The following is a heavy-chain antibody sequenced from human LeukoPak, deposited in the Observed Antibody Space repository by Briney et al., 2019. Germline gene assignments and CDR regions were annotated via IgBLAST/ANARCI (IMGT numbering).Heavy chain of an antibody. D-gene: IGHD6-19*01. Sequence: SQTLSLTCTVSGGSVSSGDYYWSWIRQPPGKGLEWIGEINHSGSTNYNPSLKSRVTMSVDTSKNQFSLKLSSVTAADTAVYYCARSQCHDYWGQGTLVTVSS. CDR3: ARSQCHDY. CDR2: INHSGST. V-gene: IGHV4-30-4*01. J-gene: IGHJ4*02. CDR1: GGSVSSGDYY.